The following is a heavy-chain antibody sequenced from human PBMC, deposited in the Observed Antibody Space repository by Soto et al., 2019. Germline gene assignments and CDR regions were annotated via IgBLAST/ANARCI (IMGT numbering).Heavy chain of an antibody. V-gene: IGHV1-18*01. CDR1: GYTFTNYA. J-gene: IGHJ4*02. D-gene: IGHD6-13*01. CDR2: ISAYKGNT. CDR3: ARDLAAAGPFDC. Sequence: QVQLVQSGAEVKKPGASVKVSCKASGYTFTNYAFSWVRQAPGQGLEWLGWISAYKGNTNYPQKLQGRVTMTTDTAKSTAYMELRSLRSDDTAVYYCARDLAAAGPFDCWGQGTLVTVSS.